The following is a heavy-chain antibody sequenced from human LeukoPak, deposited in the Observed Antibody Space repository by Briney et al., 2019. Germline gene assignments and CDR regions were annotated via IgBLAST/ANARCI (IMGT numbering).Heavy chain of an antibody. J-gene: IGHJ3*02. CDR2: MYISGNT. CDR3: ARDGRYCSGGSCYGGAFDI. Sequence: PSETLSLTCTVSGGSINSYYWSWIRQPAGKGLEWIGRMYISGNTDYNPSLESRVTLSVDTSKNQFSLRLTSLTAADTAVYFCARDGRYCSGGSCYGGAFDIWGRGTMVTVSS. V-gene: IGHV4-4*07. CDR1: GGSINSYY. D-gene: IGHD2-15*01.